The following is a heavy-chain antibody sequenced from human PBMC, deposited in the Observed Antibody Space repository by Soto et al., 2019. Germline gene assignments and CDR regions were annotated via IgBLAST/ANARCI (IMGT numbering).Heavy chain of an antibody. V-gene: IGHV1-18*01. CDR2: ISAYNGNT. Sequence: ASVKVSCKASGYTFTSYGISWVRQAPGQGLEWMGWISAYNGNTNYAQKLQGRITMTTDTSTSTAYMELRSLRSDDTAVYYRARNRYSSGWYNDWFDPWGQGTLVTVSS. CDR3: ARNRYSSGWYNDWFDP. D-gene: IGHD6-19*01. CDR1: GYTFTSYG. J-gene: IGHJ5*02.